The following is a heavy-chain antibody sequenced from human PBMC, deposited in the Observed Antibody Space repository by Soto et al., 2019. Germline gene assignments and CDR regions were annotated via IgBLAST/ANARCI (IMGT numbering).Heavy chain of an antibody. Sequence: TGGSLRLSCAASGFTFSYYYMSWIRQAPGKGLEWVSYISSTISYTHYADSVKGRFTISRDNAKNSLYLQMNSLRAEDTAVYYCARYIYGYVDYWGQGTLVTVSS. D-gene: IGHD5-18*01. CDR3: ARYIYGYVDY. V-gene: IGHV3-11*06. J-gene: IGHJ4*02. CDR1: GFTFSYYY. CDR2: ISSTISYT.